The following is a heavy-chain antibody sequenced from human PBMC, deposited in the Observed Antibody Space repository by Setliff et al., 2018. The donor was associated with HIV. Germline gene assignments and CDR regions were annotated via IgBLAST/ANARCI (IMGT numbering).Heavy chain of an antibody. J-gene: IGHJ4*02. Sequence: PSETLSLTCTVSNDSINYQYWAWIRPPPGMVLEWIGSIYYSGNTNYNPSLKSRLNISIDTSKSQFSLKLTSVSAADTAMYYCARGRRRSSTPYYFDYWGQGTLVTVSS. CDR2: IYYSGNT. CDR3: ARGRRRSSTPYYFDY. V-gene: IGHV4-59*11. CDR1: NDSINYQY.